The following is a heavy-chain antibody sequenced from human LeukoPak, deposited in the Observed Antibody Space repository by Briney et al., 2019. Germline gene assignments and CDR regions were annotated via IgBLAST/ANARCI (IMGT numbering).Heavy chain of an antibody. J-gene: IGHJ5*02. CDR3: ARAGLAAVLFDP. CDR1: GYFIGSGYY. V-gene: IGHV4-38-2*02. CDR2: IYHSGST. D-gene: IGHD6-13*01. Sequence: SETLSLTCTVSGYFIGSGYYWGWIRQPPGKGLEWIGSIYHSGSTYYNPSLKSRVTISVDTSKNQFSLKLSSVTAADTAVYYCARAGLAAVLFDPWGQGTLVTVSS.